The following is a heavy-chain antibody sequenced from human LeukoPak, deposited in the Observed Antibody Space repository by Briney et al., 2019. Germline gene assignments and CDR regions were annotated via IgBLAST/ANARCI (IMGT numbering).Heavy chain of an antibody. CDR3: ARDGDYAVAY. Sequence: GGSLRLSCTGSGFIFGSYGMSWVRQAPGKGLEWVANIKPDGSEKFYVDSVKGRFTISRDNAKNSMYLEMNSLIDEDTAVYYCARDGDYAVAYWGQGTLVTVSS. CDR2: IKPDGSEK. CDR1: GFIFGSYG. J-gene: IGHJ4*02. D-gene: IGHD4-17*01. V-gene: IGHV3-7*04.